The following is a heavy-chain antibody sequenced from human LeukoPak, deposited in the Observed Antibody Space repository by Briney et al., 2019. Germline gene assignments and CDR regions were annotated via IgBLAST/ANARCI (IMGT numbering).Heavy chain of an antibody. Sequence: PSETLSLTCTVSGGSISSSSYYWGWIRQPPGKGLEWIGGIYYSGSTYYNPSLKSRVTISVDTSKNQFSLKLSSVTAADTAVYYCARSSGYSSSGGLNWFDTWGQGTLVTVSP. D-gene: IGHD6-13*01. CDR3: ARSSGYSSSGGLNWFDT. V-gene: IGHV4-39*01. J-gene: IGHJ5*02. CDR2: IYYSGST. CDR1: GGSISSSSYY.